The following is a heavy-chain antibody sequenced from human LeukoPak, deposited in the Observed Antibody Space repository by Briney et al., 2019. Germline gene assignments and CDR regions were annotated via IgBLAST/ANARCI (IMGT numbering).Heavy chain of an antibody. CDR1: GDSISSYNNF. V-gene: IGHV4-61*01. CDR2: IYSSGSA. CDR3: ARHRDYYDT. Sequence: SETLSLICTVSGDSISSYNNFWTWIRQPPGKGLEWIGYIYSSGSANYNPSLKSRVVISGDTSKNQISLNLTSVTAADTAVYFCARHRDYYDTWGHGTLVTVSS. J-gene: IGHJ4*01. D-gene: IGHD3-22*01.